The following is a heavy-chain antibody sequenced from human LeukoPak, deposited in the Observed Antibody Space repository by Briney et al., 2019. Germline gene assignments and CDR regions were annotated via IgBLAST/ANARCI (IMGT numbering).Heavy chain of an antibody. J-gene: IGHJ6*02. CDR2: INHSGST. V-gene: IGHV4-34*01. CDR1: GGSFSGYY. D-gene: IGHD3-3*01. CDR3: AKDLGYDFWSGYGMDV. Sequence: SETLSLTCAVYGGSFSGYYWSWIRQPPGKGLEWIGEINHSGSTNYNPSLKSRVTISVDTSKNQFSLKLSSVTAADTAVYYCAKDLGYDFWSGYGMDVWGQGTTVTVSS.